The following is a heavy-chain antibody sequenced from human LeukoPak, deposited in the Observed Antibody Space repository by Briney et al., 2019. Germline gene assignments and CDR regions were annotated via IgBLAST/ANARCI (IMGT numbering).Heavy chain of an antibody. D-gene: IGHD2-21*02. CDR1: GFTFSTYW. CDR2: VNTESST. Sequence: GGSLRLSCTASGFTFSTYWMHWVRQAPGKGLVRVSRVNTESSTTYADSVKGRFTIFRDNAKNTLYLQMNSLRTEDTAMYYCAREDALTVFLFDYWGQGTLVTVSS. CDR3: AREDALTVFLFDY. J-gene: IGHJ4*02. V-gene: IGHV3-74*01.